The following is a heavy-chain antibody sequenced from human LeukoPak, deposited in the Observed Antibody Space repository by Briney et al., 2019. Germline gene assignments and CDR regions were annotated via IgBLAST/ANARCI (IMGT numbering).Heavy chain of an antibody. Sequence: SETLSLTCTVSGGSINNYYWSWIRQPPGKGLEWIGYIYYSGSTNYNPSLKSRVTISVDTSKNQFSLKLSSVTAADTAVYYCARDNGWPGGVNWFDPWGQGTLVTVSS. CDR2: IYYSGST. CDR3: ARDNGWPGGVNWFDP. V-gene: IGHV4-59*01. D-gene: IGHD6-19*01. J-gene: IGHJ5*02. CDR1: GGSINNYY.